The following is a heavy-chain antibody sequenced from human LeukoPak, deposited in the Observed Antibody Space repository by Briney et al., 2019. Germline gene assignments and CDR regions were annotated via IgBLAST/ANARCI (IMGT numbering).Heavy chain of an antibody. CDR2: IYYSGST. V-gene: IGHV4-59*01. CDR1: GGSISSYY. D-gene: IGHD1-7*01. CDR3: ARAVAKTGSTAYFYGMDV. Sequence: PSETLSLTCTVSGGSISSYYWSWIRQPPGKGLEWIGYIYYSGSTNYSPSLKSRVTISVETSKNQFSLKLSSVTAADTAVYYCARAVAKTGSTAYFYGMDVWGRGTTVTVSS. J-gene: IGHJ6*02.